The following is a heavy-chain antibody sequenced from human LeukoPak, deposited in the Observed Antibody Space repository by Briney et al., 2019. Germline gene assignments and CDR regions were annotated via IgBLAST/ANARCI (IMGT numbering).Heavy chain of an antibody. V-gene: IGHV3-30-3*01. CDR3: ARDRITGTTSGEEGY. CDR1: GFTFSSYA. CDR2: ISYDGSNK. Sequence: PGGSLRLSCAASGFTFSSYAMHWVRQAPGKGLEWVAVISYDGSNKYYADSVKGRFTISRDNSKNTLYLQMNSLRAEDTAVYYCARDRITGTTSGEEGYWGQGTLVTVSS. D-gene: IGHD1-20*01. J-gene: IGHJ4*02.